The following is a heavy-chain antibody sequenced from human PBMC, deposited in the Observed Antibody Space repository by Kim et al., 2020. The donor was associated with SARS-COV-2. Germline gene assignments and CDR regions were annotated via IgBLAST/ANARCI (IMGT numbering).Heavy chain of an antibody. CDR2: IRGSGSNT. CDR1: GFTISSYA. D-gene: IGHD3-10*01. V-gene: IGHV3-23*01. CDR3: AKVECYGSGRRFFDQ. J-gene: IGHJ4*02. Sequence: GGSLRLSCEASGFTISSYAINWVRQAPGKGLEWVAVIRGSGSNTFYADSVKGRFTISRDNSKNTVYLQMNSLRLEDTAIYYCAKVECYGSGRRFFDQWGQGTLVTLPS.